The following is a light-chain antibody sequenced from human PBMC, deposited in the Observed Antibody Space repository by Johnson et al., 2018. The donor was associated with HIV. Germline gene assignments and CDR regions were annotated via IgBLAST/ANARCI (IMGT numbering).Light chain of an antibody. CDR2: DNN. CDR3: ATWDTSLSAGGV. V-gene: IGLV1-51*01. CDR1: SSNIGNNY. Sequence: QSVLTQPPSVSAPPGQKVTISCSGSSSNIGNNYVSWYQQLPGTAPKLVIYDNNERPSGIPDRFSGSKSGTSATLGITGLQTGDEADYYCATWDTSLSAGGVFGTGTKVTVL. J-gene: IGLJ1*01.